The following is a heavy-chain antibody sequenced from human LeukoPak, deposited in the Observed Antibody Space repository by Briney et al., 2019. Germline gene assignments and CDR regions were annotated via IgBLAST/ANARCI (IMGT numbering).Heavy chain of an antibody. CDR2: IYYSGST. D-gene: IGHD3-10*01. V-gene: IGHV4-30-4*01. J-gene: IGHJ4*02. CDR1: GGSISSGDYY. CDR3: ARKRFGDLTYYFDY. Sequence: SETLSLTCTVSGGSISSGDYYWSWIRQPPGKGLEWIGYIYYSGSTYYNPSLKSRVTISVDTSKNQFSLKLSSVTAAGTAVYYCARKRFGDLTYYFDYWGQGTLVTVSS.